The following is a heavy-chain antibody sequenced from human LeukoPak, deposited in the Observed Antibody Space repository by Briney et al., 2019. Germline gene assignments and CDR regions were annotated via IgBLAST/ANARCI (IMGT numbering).Heavy chain of an antibody. V-gene: IGHV3-30*19. J-gene: IGHJ4*02. D-gene: IGHD2-21*01. CDR1: GFTFSSYG. CDR2: ISYDGSNK. Sequence: GGSLRLSCAASGFTFSSYGMHWVRQAPGKGLEWVAVISYDGSNKYYADSVKGRFTISRDNSKNTLYLQMNSLRAEDTALYYCAREGVVIATGNSPYFDYWGQGTLVTVSS. CDR3: AREGVVIATGNSPYFDY.